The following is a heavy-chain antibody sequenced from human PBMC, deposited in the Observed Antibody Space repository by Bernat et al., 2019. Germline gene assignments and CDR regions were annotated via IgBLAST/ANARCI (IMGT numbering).Heavy chain of an antibody. D-gene: IGHD1-14*01. CDR2: ISTTGSGT. CDR3: AKTASVLDY. Sequence: EVQLVESGGGLVQPGGSLRLSCAASGFTFSSYEMNWVRQAPGKGLEWVSYISTTGSGTYYTDSVRGRFTISRDNSKNMLYLQMNSLRAEDTAIYYCAKTASVLDYWGQGTLVTVSS. CDR1: GFTFSSYE. J-gene: IGHJ4*02. V-gene: IGHV3-48*03.